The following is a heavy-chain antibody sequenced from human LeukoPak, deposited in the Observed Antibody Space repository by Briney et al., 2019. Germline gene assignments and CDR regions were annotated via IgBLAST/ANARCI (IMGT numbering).Heavy chain of an antibody. CDR1: GYTFTSYY. Sequence: ASVKVSCKASGYTFTSYYMHWVRQAPGQGLEWMGIINPSGGSTSYAQKFQGRVTMTRDTSTSTVYMELSSLRSEDTAVYYCARGPISYYYDSYGMDVWGQGTTVTVSS. D-gene: IGHD3-22*01. V-gene: IGHV1-46*01. CDR2: INPSGGST. J-gene: IGHJ6*02. CDR3: ARGPISYYYDSYGMDV.